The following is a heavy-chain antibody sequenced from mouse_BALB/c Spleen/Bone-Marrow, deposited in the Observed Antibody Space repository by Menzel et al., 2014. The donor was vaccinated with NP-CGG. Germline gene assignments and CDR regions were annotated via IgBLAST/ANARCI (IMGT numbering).Heavy chain of an antibody. D-gene: IGHD1-1*01. CDR1: GYSFTGYY. J-gene: IGHJ4*01. CDR2: ISCYNGAT. Sequence: LVLTGASEKISCKASGYSFTGYYIHWVKQSHGKSLEWIGYISCYNGATNFNQKFKGKATFTVDTSSSTAYMQFNSLTSEDSAVYYCARLDYGSSYAMDYWGQGTSVTVSS. V-gene: IGHV1S34*01. CDR3: ARLDYGSSYAMDY.